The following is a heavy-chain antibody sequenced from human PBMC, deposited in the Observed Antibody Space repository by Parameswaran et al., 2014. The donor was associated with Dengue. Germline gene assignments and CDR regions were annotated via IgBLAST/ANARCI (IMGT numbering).Heavy chain of an antibody. Sequence: VRQAPGKGLEWVSSISSSSSYIYYADSVKGRFTISRDNAKNSLYLQMNSLRAEDTAVYYCARAKEEGLDDYWGQGTLVTVSS. CDR3: ARAKEEGLDDY. J-gene: IGHJ4*02. D-gene: IGHD6-19*01. V-gene: IGHV3-21*01. CDR2: ISSSSSYI.